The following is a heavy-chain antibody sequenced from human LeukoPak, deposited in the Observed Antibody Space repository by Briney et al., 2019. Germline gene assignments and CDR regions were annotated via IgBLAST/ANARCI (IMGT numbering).Heavy chain of an antibody. J-gene: IGHJ4*02. CDR1: GGSISSDSHY. CDR2: VYVSGST. Sequence: SETLSPTCTVSGGSISSDSHYWSWIRQPAGKALESIGRVYVSGSTNYNPSLKSRVTISIDTSKNHFSLRLSSVTAADTAVYYCARETTARGYFDYWGQGTLVTVSS. V-gene: IGHV4-61*02. D-gene: IGHD4-17*01. CDR3: ARETTARGYFDY.